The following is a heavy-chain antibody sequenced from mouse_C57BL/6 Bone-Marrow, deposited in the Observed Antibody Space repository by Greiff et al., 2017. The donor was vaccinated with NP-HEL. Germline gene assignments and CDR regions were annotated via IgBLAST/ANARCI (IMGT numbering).Heavy chain of an antibody. CDR2: IRSKSSNYAT. Sequence: EVKLMESGGGLVQPKGSLKLSCAASGFTFNTYAMHWVRQAPGKGLEWVARIRSKSSNYATYYADSVKDRFTISRDDSQSMLYLQMNNLKTEDTAMYYCVRDQNYSNYLFFYYAMDYWGQGTSVTVSS. V-gene: IGHV10-3*01. CDR1: GFTFNTYA. D-gene: IGHD2-5*01. J-gene: IGHJ4*01. CDR3: VRDQNYSNYLFFYYAMDY.